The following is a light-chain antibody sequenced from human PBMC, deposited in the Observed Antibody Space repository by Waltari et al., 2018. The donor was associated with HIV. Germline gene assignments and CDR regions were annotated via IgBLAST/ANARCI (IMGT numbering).Light chain of an antibody. CDR3: QQYFSPPPLT. Sequence: DIQMTQSPSSLSASVGDRVTITCRASQAISNSLAWYQQKPGKAPKLLLYAASRLESGVPSRFSGSRSGTDYALTISSLQPEDFAVYCCQQYFSPPPLTFGGGTKVEIK. J-gene: IGKJ4*01. V-gene: IGKV1-NL1*01. CDR1: QAISNS. CDR2: AAS.